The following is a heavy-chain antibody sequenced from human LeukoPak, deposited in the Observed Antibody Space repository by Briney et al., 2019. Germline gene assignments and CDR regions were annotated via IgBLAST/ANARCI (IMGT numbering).Heavy chain of an antibody. D-gene: IGHD3-16*02. CDR2: IYYSGST. V-gene: IGHV4-39*01. Sequence: SETLSLTCTVSGGSFSSSSSYWGWIRQPPGKGLEWIGSIYYSGSTYYNPSLTSRVTISVDTSKNQFSLKLSSVTAADTAVYYCARQRYALFDYWGQGTLVSVSS. CDR1: GGSFSSSSSY. J-gene: IGHJ4*02. CDR3: ARQRYALFDY.